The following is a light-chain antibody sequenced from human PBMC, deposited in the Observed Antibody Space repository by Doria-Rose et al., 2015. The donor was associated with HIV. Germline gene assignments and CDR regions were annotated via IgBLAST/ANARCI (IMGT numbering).Light chain of an antibody. Sequence: TQSPLSLSVTPGQPASISCRSSQSLVNSDGKTYLYWYLQKPGQSPQLLIYEVSNRFSGVPDRSSGSGSGTDFTLKISRVEPEDFGVYYCMQTILLPFTFGPGTTVDIK. V-gene: IGKV2D-29*02. CDR3: MQTILLPFT. CDR2: EVS. CDR1: QSLVNSDGKTY. J-gene: IGKJ3*01.